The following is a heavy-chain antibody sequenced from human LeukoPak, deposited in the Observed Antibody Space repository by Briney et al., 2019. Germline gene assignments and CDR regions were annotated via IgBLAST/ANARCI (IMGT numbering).Heavy chain of an antibody. V-gene: IGHV3-15*01. D-gene: IGHD6-19*01. CDR2: IKIKTDGGTT. Sequence: PGGSLRLSCAASGFTFSNAWTSWVRQAPGKGLEWVGRIKIKTDGGTTDYASPVKGRFTISRDDSQNTMYLQMNSLKTEDTAVYYCTTDIFDPSGWAFYWGQGTLVTVSS. CDR3: TTDIFDPSGWAFY. CDR1: GFTFSNAW. J-gene: IGHJ4*02.